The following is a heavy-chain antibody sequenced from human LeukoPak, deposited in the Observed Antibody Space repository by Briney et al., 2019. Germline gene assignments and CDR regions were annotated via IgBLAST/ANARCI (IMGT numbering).Heavy chain of an antibody. Sequence: GGSLRLSCVGSGFTFCSHAMSWVRQAPEKGLEFVSGIYENGGTTYYADSVKGRFTISRDNSKNTLYLQMNSLRAEDTAVYYCANNRYSSRWRGAFDVWGQGTMVTVSS. D-gene: IGHD6-13*01. V-gene: IGHV3-23*01. CDR3: ANNRYSSRWRGAFDV. CDR2: IYENGGTT. J-gene: IGHJ3*01. CDR1: GFTFCSHA.